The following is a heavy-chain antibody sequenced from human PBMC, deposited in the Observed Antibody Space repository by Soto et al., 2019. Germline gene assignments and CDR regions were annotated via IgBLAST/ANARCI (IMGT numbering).Heavy chain of an antibody. CDR2: MNPNSGNT. CDR3: ARERTRGFDP. J-gene: IGHJ5*02. V-gene: IGHV1-8*01. CDR1: GYTFTSYD. Sequence: QVQLVQSGAEVKKPGASVKVSCKASGYTFTSYDINWVRQATGQGLEWMGWMNPNSGNTAYAHKFXXRVNMTRNTSISTAYMERRSLRSEDTAVYYCARERTRGFDPWGQGTLVTVSS.